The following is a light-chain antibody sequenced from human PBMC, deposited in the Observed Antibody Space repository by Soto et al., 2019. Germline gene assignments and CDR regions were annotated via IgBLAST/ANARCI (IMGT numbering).Light chain of an antibody. CDR3: QQYGSSLFT. Sequence: EIVLTQSPGTLSLSPGERATLSCRASQSVSSSYLAWYRQKPGQAPRLLIYAASSSATGIPDRFSGSGSGTDFTLTISRLEPEDFAVYYCQQYGSSLFTFGPGTKVDIK. J-gene: IGKJ3*01. V-gene: IGKV3-20*01. CDR2: AAS. CDR1: QSVSSSY.